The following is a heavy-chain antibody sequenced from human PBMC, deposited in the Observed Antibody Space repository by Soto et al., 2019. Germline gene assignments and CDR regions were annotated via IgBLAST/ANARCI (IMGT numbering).Heavy chain of an antibody. J-gene: IGHJ6*02. CDR3: ARQVSLVPAAVYYYYYGMDV. CDR1: GGTFSSYA. CDR2: IIPIFGTA. Sequence: SVKVSCKASGGTFSSYAISWVRQAPGQGLEWMGGIIPIFGTANYAQKFQGRVTITADESPSTAYMELISLRSEDTAVYYCARQVSLVPAAVYYYYYGMDVWGQGTTVTASS. D-gene: IGHD2-2*01. V-gene: IGHV1-69*13.